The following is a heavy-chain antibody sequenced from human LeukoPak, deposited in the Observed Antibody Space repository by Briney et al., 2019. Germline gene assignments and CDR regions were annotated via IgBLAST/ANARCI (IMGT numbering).Heavy chain of an antibody. J-gene: IGHJ4*02. CDR1: GGSISSGDYY. Sequence: SETLSLTCTVSGGSISSGDYYWSWIRQHPGKGLEWIGYIYYSGSTYYNPSLKSRVTISVDTSKNQFSLKLSSVTAADTAVYYCARGSSGWPDYWGQGTLVTVSS. V-gene: IGHV4-31*03. CDR2: IYYSGST. CDR3: ARGSSGWPDY. D-gene: IGHD6-19*01.